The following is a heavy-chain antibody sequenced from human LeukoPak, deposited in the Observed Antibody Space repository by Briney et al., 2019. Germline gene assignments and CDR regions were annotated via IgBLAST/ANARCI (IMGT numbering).Heavy chain of an antibody. D-gene: IGHD4-17*01. CDR1: GFTVSRNY. CDR3: ARSSYGDYSGFDY. Sequence: PGGSLRLSCAASGFTVSRNYMSWVRQAPGKGLEWVSVIYSGGTTYYAGSVKGRFTISRDNSHNTLYLQMNSLRAEDTAVYYCARSSYGDYSGFDYWGQGTLVTVSS. V-gene: IGHV3-66*01. CDR2: IYSGGTT. J-gene: IGHJ4*02.